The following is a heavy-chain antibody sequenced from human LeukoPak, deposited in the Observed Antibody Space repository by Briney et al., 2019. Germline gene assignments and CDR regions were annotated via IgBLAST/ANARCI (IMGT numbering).Heavy chain of an antibody. CDR2: ISTSSSTI. V-gene: IGHV3-48*01. D-gene: IGHD6-19*01. CDR1: GFTFSSYS. J-gene: IGHJ6*03. CDR3: ARDLEERAVAGFSYYYYMDV. Sequence: AGGSLRLSCAASGFTFSSYSMNWVRQAPGKGLEWVSYISTSSSTIYYADSVKGRFTISRDNAKNSLYLQMNSLRAEDTAVYYCARDLEERAVAGFSYYYYMDVWGKGTTVTVSS.